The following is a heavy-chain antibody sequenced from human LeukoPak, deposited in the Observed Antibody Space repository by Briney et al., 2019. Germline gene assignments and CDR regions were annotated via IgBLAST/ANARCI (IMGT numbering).Heavy chain of an antibody. CDR1: GYTFTSYA. D-gene: IGHD3-3*01. CDR3: ARDRSGGPYYDFWSGPNYFDY. CDR2: INAGNGNT. J-gene: IGHJ4*02. V-gene: IGHV1-3*03. Sequence: ASVKVSCKASGYTFTSYAMHWVRQAPGQRLEWMGWINAGNGNTKYSQEFQGRVTITRDTSASTAYMELSSLRSEDMAVYYCARDRSGGPYYDFWSGPNYFDYWGQGTLVTVSS.